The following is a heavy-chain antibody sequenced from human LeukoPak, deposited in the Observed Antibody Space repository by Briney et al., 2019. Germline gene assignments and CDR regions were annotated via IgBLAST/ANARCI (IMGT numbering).Heavy chain of an antibody. CDR3: ATGNVVVTAEGAEYFQH. D-gene: IGHD2-21*02. Sequence: GGSLRLSCAASGFTFSSYGMHWVRQAPGKGLEWVAFIRYDGSNKYYADSVKGRFTISRDNSKNTLYLQMNSLRAEDTAVYYCATGNVVVTAEGAEYFQHWGQGTLVTVSS. J-gene: IGHJ1*01. CDR1: GFTFSSYG. CDR2: IRYDGSNK. V-gene: IGHV3-30*02.